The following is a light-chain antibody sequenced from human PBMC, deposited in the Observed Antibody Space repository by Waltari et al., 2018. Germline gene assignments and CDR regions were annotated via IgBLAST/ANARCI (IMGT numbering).Light chain of an antibody. J-gene: IGKJ1*01. CDR3: EQSYNAPRT. V-gene: IGKV1-39*01. CDR1: QRISSY. CDR2: AAS. Sequence: DIQMTQTPSSLSASVGDRVTITCRASQRISSYLNWFQQKPGKAPKLLIYAASSLQSGVPSRFSGSGSGTDFTLIISCLQPEDFATYYCEQSYNAPRTFGQGTKVEIK.